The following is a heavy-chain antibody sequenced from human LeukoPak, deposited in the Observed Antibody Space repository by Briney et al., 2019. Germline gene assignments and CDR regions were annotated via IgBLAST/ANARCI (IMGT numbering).Heavy chain of an antibody. CDR2: IKQDGSEK. CDR1: GFTFSSYW. Sequence: GGSLRLSCAASGFTFSSYWMSWVRQAPGKGLEWVANIKQDGSEKYYVDSVKGRFTISRDNAKNSLYLQMNSLRAEDTAVYYCARDESRYFGPEYYFDYWGQGTLVTVSS. CDR3: ARDESRYFGPEYYFDY. V-gene: IGHV3-7*01. J-gene: IGHJ4*02. D-gene: IGHD3-9*01.